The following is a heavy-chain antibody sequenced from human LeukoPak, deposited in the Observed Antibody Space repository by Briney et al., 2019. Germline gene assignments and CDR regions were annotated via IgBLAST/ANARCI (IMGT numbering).Heavy chain of an antibody. D-gene: IGHD5-24*01. CDR1: GGSISSYY. J-gene: IGHJ6*03. Sequence: PSETLSLTCTVSGGSISSYYWSWIRQPPGKGLEWIGYIYYSGSTDYNPSLKSRVTISVDTSKNQFSLKLSSVTAADTAVYYCARNYPPQNYYYYYMDVWGKGTTVTISS. CDR2: IYYSGST. CDR3: ARNYPPQNYYYYYMDV. V-gene: IGHV4-59*01.